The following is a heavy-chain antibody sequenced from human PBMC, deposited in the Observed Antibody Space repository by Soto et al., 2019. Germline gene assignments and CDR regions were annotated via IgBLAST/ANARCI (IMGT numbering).Heavy chain of an antibody. J-gene: IGHJ6*02. CDR1: GFTFRSYG. CDR2: ISNDGGKK. V-gene: IGHV3-30*18. D-gene: IGHD4-17*01. Sequence: QVQLVESGGGVVQPGRSLRLSCAASGFTFRSYGMHWVRQAPGKGLEWVAVISNDGGKKYYADSVKGRFIISRDNSKNTLYLQMNSLRAEDTAVYYCAKLSTTVTPYYYYEMDVWGQGTTVTVSS. CDR3: AKLSTTVTPYYYYEMDV.